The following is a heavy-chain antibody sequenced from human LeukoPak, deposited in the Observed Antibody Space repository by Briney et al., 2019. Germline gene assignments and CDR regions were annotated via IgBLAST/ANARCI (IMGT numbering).Heavy chain of an antibody. CDR2: IYSGGST. CDR1: GFPVSSNY. Sequence: GGSLRLSCAASGFPVSSNYMSWVRRAPGKGLEWVSVIYSGGSTYYADSVKGRFTISRDNSKNTLYLQMNSLRAEDTAVYYCARDSPTRAFDYWGQGTLVTVSS. CDR3: ARDSPTRAFDY. V-gene: IGHV3-53*01. J-gene: IGHJ4*02.